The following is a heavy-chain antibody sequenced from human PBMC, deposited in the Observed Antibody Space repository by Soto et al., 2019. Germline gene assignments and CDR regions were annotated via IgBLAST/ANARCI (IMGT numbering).Heavy chain of an antibody. V-gene: IGHV3-23*01. CDR3: AKIPHSSGWYFDAFDN. CDR1: GFTFSSYA. Sequence: EVQLLESGGGLVQPGGSLRLSCAASGFTFSSYAMSWVRQAPGKGLEWVSAISGSGGSTYYADSVKGRFTISGDNSKNALYLQMNRLRAEDTAVYYCAKIPHSSGWYFDAFDNWGRGTKVTVSS. J-gene: IGHJ3*02. D-gene: IGHD6-13*01. CDR2: ISGSGGST.